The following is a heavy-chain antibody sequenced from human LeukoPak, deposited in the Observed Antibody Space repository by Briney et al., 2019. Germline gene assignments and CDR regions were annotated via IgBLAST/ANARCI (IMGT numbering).Heavy chain of an antibody. J-gene: IGHJ4*02. Sequence: PGGSLRLSCAASGFTFSSYAMHWVRQAPGKGLEWVAVMSHDGSVKIYADSVQGRFTISRDNSKNTLYLQLSSLRAEDTAVYHCARPREAGSSSGWYFDEWGQGTLVTVSS. V-gene: IGHV3-30-3*01. CDR1: GFTFSSYA. CDR2: MSHDGSVK. D-gene: IGHD6-19*01. CDR3: ARPREAGSSSGWYFDE.